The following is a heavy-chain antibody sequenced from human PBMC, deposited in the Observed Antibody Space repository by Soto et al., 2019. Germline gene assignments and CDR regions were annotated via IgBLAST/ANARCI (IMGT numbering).Heavy chain of an antibody. D-gene: IGHD6-19*01. CDR3: ARTLPYTTGPFEY. CDR1: GFTFSTYS. CDR2: ISSSSNYI. Sequence: EVQLVESGGGLVKPGGSLRLSCAASGFTFSTYSMNWVRQAPGKGLEWVSSISSSSNYIYYADSMKGRFTMSRDNAQNSLYLQMNSLRAEDTAVYYCARTLPYTTGPFEYWGQGTLVSVSS. J-gene: IGHJ4*02. V-gene: IGHV3-21*01.